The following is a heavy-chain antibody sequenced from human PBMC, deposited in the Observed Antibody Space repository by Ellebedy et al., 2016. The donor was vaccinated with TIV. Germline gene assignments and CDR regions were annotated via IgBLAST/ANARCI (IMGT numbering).Heavy chain of an antibody. CDR1: GFTFSSYW. Sequence: GGSLRLXCAASGFTFSSYWMHWVRQAPGKGLVWVSRVNGDGSSTTYADSVKGRFTISRDNAKNTLFLQMNSLRAEDTAVYYCAGGGQSYYYAMDVWGQGTTVTVSS. D-gene: IGHD2-15*01. CDR2: VNGDGSST. V-gene: IGHV3-74*01. J-gene: IGHJ6*02. CDR3: AGGGQSYYYAMDV.